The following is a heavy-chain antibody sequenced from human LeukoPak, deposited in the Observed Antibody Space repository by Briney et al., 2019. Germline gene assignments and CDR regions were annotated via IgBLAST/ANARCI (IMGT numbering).Heavy chain of an antibody. J-gene: IGHJ5*01. CDR3: AKSISGGLEVTADWFDP. CDR1: GFSFSFYA. CDR2: IIANSGTT. D-gene: IGHD2-21*02. V-gene: IGHV3-23*01. Sequence: GGSLRLSCAASGFSFSFYAMIWLRHPPGKGLEGVPTIIANSGTTYYAASVRGRFTISRDNYKNTLYLQVNSLRADDTAVYYCAKSISGGLEVTADWFDPWGQGTLVVVSS.